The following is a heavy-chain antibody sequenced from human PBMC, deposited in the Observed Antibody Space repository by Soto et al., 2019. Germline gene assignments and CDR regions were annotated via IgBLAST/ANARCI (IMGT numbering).Heavy chain of an antibody. V-gene: IGHV1-24*01. CDR2: FDPEDGET. Sequence: ASVKVSCKVSGYDLTELSMHWVRQAPGKGLEWMGGFDPEDGETIYAQKLKGRVNMTEDTSTDTAYKKLSSLRSEDKAVYYYTADAHLHGEVTNEYWGHGTLVTV. CDR3: TADAHLHGEVTNEY. D-gene: IGHD4-17*01. J-gene: IGHJ4*01. CDR1: GYDLTELS.